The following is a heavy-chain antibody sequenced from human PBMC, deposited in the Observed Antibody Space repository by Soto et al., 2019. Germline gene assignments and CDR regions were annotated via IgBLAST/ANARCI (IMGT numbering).Heavy chain of an antibody. CDR3: AKDRSGNYYYGMDV. CDR1: GFTFDDYA. V-gene: IGHV3-9*01. CDR2: ISWNSGSI. Sequence: EVQLVESGGGLVQPGRSLRLSCAASGFTFDDYAMHWVRQAPGKGLEWVSGISWNSGSIGYADSVKGRFTISRDNAKNSLYLQMNSLRAEDTALYYCAKDRSGNYYYGMDVWGQGTTVTVSS. J-gene: IGHJ6*02.